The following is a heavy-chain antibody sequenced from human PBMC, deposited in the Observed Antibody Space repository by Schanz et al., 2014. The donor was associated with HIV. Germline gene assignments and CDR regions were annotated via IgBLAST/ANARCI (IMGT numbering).Heavy chain of an antibody. J-gene: IGHJ4*02. CDR3: ARVFGRTYGWPDY. CDR1: GFNFNNYA. Sequence: EVQLLESGGGLEQPGGSLRLSCAASGFNFNNYAMTWVRQAPGKGLEWVSSISESGGRTYYADSVNGRFTISRDNARTSLYLQMNSLRAEDTAVYYCARVFGRTYGWPDYWGQGTLVTVSS. CDR2: ISESGGRT. V-gene: IGHV3-23*01. D-gene: IGHD3-10*01.